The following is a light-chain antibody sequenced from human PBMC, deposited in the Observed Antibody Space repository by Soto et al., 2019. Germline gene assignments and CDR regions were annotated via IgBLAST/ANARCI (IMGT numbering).Light chain of an antibody. CDR3: QQTYNTPWT. V-gene: IGKV1-39*01. CDR1: QTVNIY. Sequence: DIQMTQSPSSLSASVGDRVTITCRASQTVNIYLSWYQQKPGKAPKLLIYAASFLQTGVPSRFSGSGSGTDFTLTISSVQPEDFATYYCQQTYNTPWTFGQGTKVDIK. J-gene: IGKJ1*01. CDR2: AAS.